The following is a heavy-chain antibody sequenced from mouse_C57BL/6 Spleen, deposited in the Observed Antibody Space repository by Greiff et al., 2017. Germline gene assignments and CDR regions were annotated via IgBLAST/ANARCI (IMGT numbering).Heavy chain of an antibody. CDR3: VRDDYDGAWFAY. J-gene: IGHJ3*01. D-gene: IGHD2-4*01. Sequence: EVQLVESGGGLVQPKGSLKLSCAASGFTFNTYAMHWVRQAPGKGLEWVALIRSKSSNYATYYAVSVKDRFTISRDDSQSMLYLQMNNLKAEYTALYYCVRDDYDGAWFAYWGQGTLVTVSA. V-gene: IGHV10-3*01. CDR1: GFTFNTYA. CDR2: IRSKSSNYAT.